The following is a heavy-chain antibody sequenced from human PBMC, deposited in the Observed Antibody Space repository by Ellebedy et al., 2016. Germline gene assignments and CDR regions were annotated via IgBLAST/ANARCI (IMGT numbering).Heavy chain of an antibody. CDR3: AKDRRRYCSGGSCYSFDY. V-gene: IGHV3-21*04. D-gene: IGHD2-15*01. Sequence: GGSLRLSXAASGFTFSSYSMIWVRQAPGKGLEWVSSISSSSSYIYYADSVKGRFTISRDNAKNSLYLQMNSLRAEDTALYYCAKDRRRYCSGGSCYSFDYWGQGTLVTVSS. CDR1: GFTFSSYS. CDR2: ISSSSSYI. J-gene: IGHJ4*02.